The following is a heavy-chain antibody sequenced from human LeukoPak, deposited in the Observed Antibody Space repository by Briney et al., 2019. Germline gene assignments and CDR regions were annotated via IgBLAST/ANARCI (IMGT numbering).Heavy chain of an antibody. CDR2: IYYSGST. Sequence: SETLSLTCTVSGGSISSYYWSWIRQPPGKGLEWIGYIYYSGSTNYNPSLKSRVTISVDTSKNQFSLKLSSVTAADTAVYYCARIQYYFDYWGRGTLVTVSS. CDR3: ARIQYYFDY. CDR1: GGSISSYY. V-gene: IGHV4-59*08. J-gene: IGHJ4*02.